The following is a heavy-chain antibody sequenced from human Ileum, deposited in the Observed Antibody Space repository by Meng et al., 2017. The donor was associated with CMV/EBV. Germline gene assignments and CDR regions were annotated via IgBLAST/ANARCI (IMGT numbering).Heavy chain of an antibody. J-gene: IGHJ4*02. CDR1: FSDFY. CDR3: ARLPADSYSRRWYRGYFDY. V-gene: IGHV3-11*04. Sequence: FSDFYMSWIRQATGKGLEWISYISTSGGTIYYADSVKGRFTISRDNAKNSLYLQMNSLRAEDTAVYYCARLPADSYSRRWYRGYFDYWGQGTLVTVSS. CDR2: ISTSGGTI. D-gene: IGHD6-13*01.